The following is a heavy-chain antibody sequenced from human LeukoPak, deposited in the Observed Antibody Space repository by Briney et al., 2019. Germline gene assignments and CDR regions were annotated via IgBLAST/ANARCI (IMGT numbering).Heavy chain of an antibody. CDR2: FCYSGGNK. Sequence: GGSLRLFCAASGFTFSLYAMRGLRKARGKGLEWVSTFCYSGGNKYYGDSVKRQFTISKNNSKTTLFLQMNRLRAQDTAVYYCAKDSCSSWYDNWFDPWGQGTLVTVSS. V-gene: IGHV3-23*01. D-gene: IGHD6-13*01. CDR1: GFTFSLYA. CDR3: AKDSCSSWYDNWFDP. J-gene: IGHJ5*02.